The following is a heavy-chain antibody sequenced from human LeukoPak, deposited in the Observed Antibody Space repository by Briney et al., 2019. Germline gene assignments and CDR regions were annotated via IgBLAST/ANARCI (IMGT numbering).Heavy chain of an antibody. V-gene: IGHV3-21*01. CDR3: ARWRGSPPPPDY. CDR1: GFTFSSYS. CDR2: ISSSSYI. Sequence: GGSLRLSCAASGFTFSSYSMNWVRQAPGKGLEWVSSISSSSYIYYADSVKGRFTISRDNAKNSLYLQMNSLRAEDTAVYYCARWRGSPPPPDYWGQGTLVTVSS. J-gene: IGHJ4*02. D-gene: IGHD1-26*01.